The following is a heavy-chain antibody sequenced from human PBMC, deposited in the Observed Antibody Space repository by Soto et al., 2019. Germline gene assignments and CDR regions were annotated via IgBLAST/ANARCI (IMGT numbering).Heavy chain of an antibody. CDR3: AKDRPHVVVITTNAFDI. Sequence: EVQLLESGGGLVQPGGSLRLSCAASGFTFSSYAMSWVRQAPGKGLEWVSAISGSGGSTYYAASVKGRFTISRDNSNNTLHLQMNSLRAEATAVYYCAKDRPHVVVITTNAFDIWGQGRMVTVAS. CDR1: GFTFSSYA. J-gene: IGHJ3*02. D-gene: IGHD3-22*01. CDR2: ISGSGGST. V-gene: IGHV3-23*01.